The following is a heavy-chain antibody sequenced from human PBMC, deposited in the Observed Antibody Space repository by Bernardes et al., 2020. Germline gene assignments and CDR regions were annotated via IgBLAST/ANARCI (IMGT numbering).Heavy chain of an antibody. CDR3: AKVLEDFWSGYYGGHFDY. D-gene: IGHD3-3*01. V-gene: IGHV3-23*01. CDR2: ISGSGGST. J-gene: IGHJ4*02. CDR1: GFTFSSYA. Sequence: VGSLRLSCAASGFTFSSYAMSWVRQAPGKGLEWVSAISGSGGSTYYADSVKGRFTISRDNSKNTLYLQMNSLRAEDTAVYYCAKVLEDFWSGYYGGHFDYWGQGTLVTVSS.